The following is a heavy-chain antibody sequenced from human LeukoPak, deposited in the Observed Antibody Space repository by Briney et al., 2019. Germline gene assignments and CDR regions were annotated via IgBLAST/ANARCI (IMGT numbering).Heavy chain of an antibody. CDR3: AKDLHGDLRYFDWLFSAFDI. D-gene: IGHD3-9*01. J-gene: IGHJ3*02. CDR2: ISGSGGST. CDR1: GFTFSSYA. Sequence: GGSLRLSCAASGFTFSSYAMSWVRQAPGKGLEWVSAISGSGGSTYYADSLQGRVTISRDYSTNTLYLQMNSLRAEDTAVYYCAKDLHGDLRYFDWLFSAFDIWGQGTMVTVSS. V-gene: IGHV3-23*01.